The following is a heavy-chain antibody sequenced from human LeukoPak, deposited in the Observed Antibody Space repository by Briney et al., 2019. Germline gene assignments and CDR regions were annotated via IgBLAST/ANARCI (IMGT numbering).Heavy chain of an antibody. CDR2: IIPILGIA. V-gene: IGHV1-69*04. CDR3: ARARAAVTIFGVVIMEYNWFDP. Sequence: ASVKVSCKASGYTFTSYYMHWVRQAPGQGLEWMGRIIPILGIANYARKFQGRVTITADKSTSTAYMELSSLRSEDTAVYYCARARAAVTIFGVVIMEYNWFDPWGQGTLVTVSS. D-gene: IGHD3-3*01. J-gene: IGHJ5*02. CDR1: GYTFTSYY.